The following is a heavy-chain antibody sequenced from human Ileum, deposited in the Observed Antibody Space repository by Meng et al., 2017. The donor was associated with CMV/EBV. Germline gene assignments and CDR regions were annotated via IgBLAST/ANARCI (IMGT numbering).Heavy chain of an antibody. J-gene: IGHJ4*02. CDR3: ARDSGITETAPDF. V-gene: IGHV5-51*01. D-gene: IGHD6-13*01. CDR1: GYRFNNYW. Sequence: GESLKISCKGFGYRFNNYWIGWVRQMPGKGLEWMGIIYPEDSDTRYSPSFQGQVTFSADKSINTAYLEWSSLKASDTAMYFCARDSGITETAPDFWGQGTLVTVSS. CDR2: IYPEDSDT.